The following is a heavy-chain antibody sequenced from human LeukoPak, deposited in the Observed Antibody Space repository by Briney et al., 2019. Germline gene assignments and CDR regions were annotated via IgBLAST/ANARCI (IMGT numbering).Heavy chain of an antibody. CDR1: GGSISSYY. Sequence: SETLSLTCTVSGGSISSYYWSWIRQPAGKGLEWIGRIYTSGSTNYNPSLKSRVTMSVDTSKNQFSLKLSSVTAADTAVYYCAKVGYYYDSSGYYRQAVRWDYWGQGTLVTVSS. CDR2: IYTSGST. CDR3: AKVGYYYDSSGYYRQAVRWDY. J-gene: IGHJ4*02. V-gene: IGHV4-4*07. D-gene: IGHD3-22*01.